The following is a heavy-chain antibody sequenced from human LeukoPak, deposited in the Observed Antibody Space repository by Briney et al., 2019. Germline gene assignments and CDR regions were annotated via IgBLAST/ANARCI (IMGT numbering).Heavy chain of an antibody. Sequence: GESLKISCKGSGYRFTSYWIGWVRQMPGKGLEWMGIIYPGDSDTRYSPSFQGQVTISADKSISTAYLQWSSLKASDTAMYYCARHFTLAYCGGDCHRDDAFDIWGQGTMVTVSS. V-gene: IGHV5-51*01. D-gene: IGHD2-21*02. CDR2: IYPGDSDT. CDR1: GYRFTSYW. J-gene: IGHJ3*02. CDR3: ARHFTLAYCGGDCHRDDAFDI.